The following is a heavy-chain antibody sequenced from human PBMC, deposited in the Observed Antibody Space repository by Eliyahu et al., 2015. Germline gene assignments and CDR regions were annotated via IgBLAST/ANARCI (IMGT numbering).Heavy chain of an antibody. J-gene: IGHJ6*04. CDR3: AKSFNRQPGPMDV. V-gene: IGHV3-23*01. D-gene: IGHD2/OR15-2a*01. CDR2: ITGRGDTT. Sequence: EVQLLESGGGLVQPGGSLRLSCGASGFSFSNHAMNWVRQVPGKGLEWVXTITGRGDTTYYADSVTGRFTISGDNSKNTLYLQMHSLTAEDSAVYYCAKSFNRQPGPMDVWGKGTTVTVSS. CDR1: GFSFSNHA.